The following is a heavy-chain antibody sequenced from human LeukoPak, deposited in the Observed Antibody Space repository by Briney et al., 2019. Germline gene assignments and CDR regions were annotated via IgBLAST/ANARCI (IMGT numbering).Heavy chain of an antibody. CDR2: IIPIFGTA. CDR1: GGTFSSYA. Sequence: SVKVSCKASGGTFSSYAISWVRQAPGQGLEWMGGIIPIFGTANYAQKFQGRVTITADESTSTDYMELSSLRSEDTAVYYCARAGYSYYGSGSYFLPWGQGTLVTVSS. D-gene: IGHD3-10*01. J-gene: IGHJ5*02. CDR3: ARAGYSYYGSGSYFLP. V-gene: IGHV1-69*01.